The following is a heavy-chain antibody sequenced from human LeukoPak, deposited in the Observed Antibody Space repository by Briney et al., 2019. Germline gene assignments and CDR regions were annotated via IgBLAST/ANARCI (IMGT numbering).Heavy chain of an antibody. CDR3: ARDRGSNGYYYMDV. CDR2: TRNKANSYTT. CDR1: GFTFSDHY. D-gene: IGHD2-8*01. J-gene: IGHJ6*03. Sequence: GGSLRLSCAASGFTFSDHYMDWVRQAPGKGLEWVGRTRNKANSYTTEYAASVKGRFTISRDDSKNSLYLQMNSLRAEDTAVYYCARDRGSNGYYYMDVWGKGTTVTVSS. V-gene: IGHV3-72*01.